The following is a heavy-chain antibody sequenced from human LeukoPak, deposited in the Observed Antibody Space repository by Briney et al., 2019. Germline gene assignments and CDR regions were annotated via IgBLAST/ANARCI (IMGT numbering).Heavy chain of an antibody. D-gene: IGHD5-12*01. J-gene: IGHJ6*03. V-gene: IGHV4-59*01. CDR2: IYYCGST. CDR1: GGSISSYY. Sequence: PSETLSLTCTVSGGSISSYYWSWIRQPPGKGLEWIGYIYYCGSTNYNPSLKSRVTISVDTSKNQFSLKLSSVTAADTAVYYCARSGRGYSGYDWSYYYMDVWGKGTTVTVSS. CDR3: ARSGRGYSGYDWSYYYMDV.